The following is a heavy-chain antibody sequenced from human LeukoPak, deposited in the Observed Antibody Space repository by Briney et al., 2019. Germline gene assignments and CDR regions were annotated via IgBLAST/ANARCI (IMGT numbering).Heavy chain of an antibody. J-gene: IGHJ4*02. CDR1: GYTFTGYY. Sequence: GASVKVSCKASGYTFTGYYMHWVRQAPGQGLEWMGRINPNSGGTNYAQKFQGRVTMTRDTSISTAYMELSRLRSDDTAVYYCAGGFRYGGYAFDYWGQGTLVTVSS. CDR3: AGGFRYGGYAFDY. D-gene: IGHD5-12*01. CDR2: INPNSGGT. V-gene: IGHV1-2*06.